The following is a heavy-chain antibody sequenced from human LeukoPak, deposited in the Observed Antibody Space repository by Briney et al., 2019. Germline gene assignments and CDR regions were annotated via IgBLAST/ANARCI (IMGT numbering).Heavy chain of an antibody. CDR3: VRLQSKQLWFPGVGSFEL. CDR1: GGSISTNRYY. D-gene: IGHD3-10*01. J-gene: IGHJ4*02. CDR2: IYYSGSS. V-gene: IGHV4-39*01. Sequence: SETLSLTCSVSGGSISTNRYYWGWIRLPPGRGLGWIGHIYYSGSSYYNPSLESRVTVSVDTSKNQFSLKVSSVTGADTAVYDCVRLQSKQLWFPGVGSFELWGQGTLVTVAS.